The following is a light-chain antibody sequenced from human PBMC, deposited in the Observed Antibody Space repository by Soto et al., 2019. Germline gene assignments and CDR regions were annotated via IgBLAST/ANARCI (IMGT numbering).Light chain of an antibody. CDR1: QSVSSTY. CDR2: EAS. CDR3: QHYDSLRWT. V-gene: IGKV3-20*01. Sequence: EIVLTQSPGTLSLSPGERATLSCRASQSVSSTYLTWYQQKPGQAHRLLIYEASRRATGISDRFSGSGSGTEFSLTISRLEPEDFAVYYCQHYDSLRWTFGLGIKVEIK. J-gene: IGKJ1*01.